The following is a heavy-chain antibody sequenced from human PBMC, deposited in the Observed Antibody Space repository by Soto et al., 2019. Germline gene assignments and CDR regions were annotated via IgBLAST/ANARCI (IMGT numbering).Heavy chain of an antibody. J-gene: IGHJ4*02. V-gene: IGHV4-34*01. CDR3: ARGRLGYCSGGSCLDLDY. Sequence: QVQLQQWGAGLLKPSETLSLTCAVYGGSFSGYYWSWIRQPPGKGLEWIGEINHSGSTNYNPSLKSRVTISVDTSKNQFSLKLSSVTAADTAVYYCARGRLGYCSGGSCLDLDYWGQGTLVTVSS. CDR2: INHSGST. CDR1: GGSFSGYY. D-gene: IGHD2-15*01.